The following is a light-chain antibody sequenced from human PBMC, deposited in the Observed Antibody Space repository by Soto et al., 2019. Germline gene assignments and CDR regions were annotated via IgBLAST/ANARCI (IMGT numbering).Light chain of an antibody. Sequence: EIVLTQSPATLSLSPGARATLSCRASQSVSSYLAWYQQKPGQAPRLLIYDASNRATGIPDRFSGSGSGTDFTLTISSLEPEDLAVYYCQQYGSSPRTFGQGTTLDIK. CDR2: DAS. CDR3: QQYGSSPRT. CDR1: QSVSSY. J-gene: IGKJ1*01. V-gene: IGKV3-20*01.